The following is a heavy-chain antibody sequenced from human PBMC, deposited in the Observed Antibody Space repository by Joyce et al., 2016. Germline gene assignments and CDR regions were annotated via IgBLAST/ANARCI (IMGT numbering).Heavy chain of an antibody. CDR1: GFSVRSSY. CDR3: ARARYCSNGHCYWVD. V-gene: IGHV3-66*01. Sequence: EMQMVESGGDLVQPGGSLGLSCAISGFSVRSSYISWVRQATGKGLGWVSTMYAGGSTHYADSVLGRFTISRDNSKNMVYLQMNSLRADDTAVYYCARARYCSNGHCYWVDWGQGTLVTVSS. J-gene: IGHJ4*02. CDR2: MYAGGST. D-gene: IGHD2-15*01.